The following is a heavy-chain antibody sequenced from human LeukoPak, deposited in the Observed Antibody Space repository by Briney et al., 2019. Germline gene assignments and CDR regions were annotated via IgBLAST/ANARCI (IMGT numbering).Heavy chain of an antibody. CDR3: VRSPSHYDFWSGYYFDY. D-gene: IGHD3-3*01. V-gene: IGHV1-69*05. CDR2: IIPIFGTA. J-gene: IGHJ4*02. Sequence: ASVKVSCKASGGTFSSYAISWVRQAPGQGLEWMGGIIPIFGTANYAQKFQGRVTITTDESTSTAYMELSSLRSEDTAVYYCVRSPSHYDFWSGYYFDYWGQGNLVTVSS. CDR1: GGTFSSYA.